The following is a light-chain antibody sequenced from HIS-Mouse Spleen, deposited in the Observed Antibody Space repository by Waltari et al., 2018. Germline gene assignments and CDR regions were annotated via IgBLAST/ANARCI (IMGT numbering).Light chain of an antibody. CDR1: KLGDNY. Sequence: SYELTQPPSVSVSPGQTASITCSGDKLGDNYACWYQQKPGQSPVLVIYQESKRAAGIPVRFSGSNSGNTATLTISGTQAMDEADYYCQAWDSSTVVFGGGTKLTVL. V-gene: IGLV3-1*01. CDR2: QES. J-gene: IGLJ2*01. CDR3: QAWDSSTVV.